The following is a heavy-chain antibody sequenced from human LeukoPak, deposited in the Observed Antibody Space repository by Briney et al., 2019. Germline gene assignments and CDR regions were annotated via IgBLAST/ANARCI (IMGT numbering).Heavy chain of an antibody. D-gene: IGHD1-26*01. CDR2: ISSSGSTI. Sequence: GGSLRLSCAASGFTFSSYEMNWVRQAPGKGLEWVSYISSSGSTIYYADSVKGRFTISRDNAKNSLYLQMNSLRAEDTAVYYCARGVTRGVYRYVDLWGRGTLLSVSS. CDR3: ARGVTRGVYRYVDL. V-gene: IGHV3-48*03. J-gene: IGHJ2*01. CDR1: GFTFSSYE.